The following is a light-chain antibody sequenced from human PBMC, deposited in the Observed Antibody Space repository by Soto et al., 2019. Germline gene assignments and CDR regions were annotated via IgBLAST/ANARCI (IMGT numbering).Light chain of an antibody. Sequence: EIVMTQSPATLSVSAGERATLSCRARQSVRSNLAWYQQKPGQAPRLLIYDASTRATGIPARFSGSGSGTEFILTISSLQSEDFATYYCQQLNSYPPGYTFGQGTKLEIK. CDR1: QSVRSN. CDR3: QQLNSYPPGYT. J-gene: IGKJ2*01. V-gene: IGKV3D-15*01. CDR2: DAS.